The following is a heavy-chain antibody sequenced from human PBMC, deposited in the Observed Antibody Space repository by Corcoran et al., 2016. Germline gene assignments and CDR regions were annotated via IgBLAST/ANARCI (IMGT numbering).Heavy chain of an antibody. D-gene: IGHD1-26*01. J-gene: IGHJ4*02. Sequence: EVQLVESGGGLVKPGGSLRLSCAASGFTFSSYSMNWVRQAPGKGLEWVSSISSSSSYIYYADSVKGRFTISRDNAKNSLYLQMNSRRAEDTAVDYCARKEGGDLDYWGQGTLVTVSS. CDR3: ARKEGGDLDY. CDR1: GFTFSSYS. V-gene: IGHV3-21*01. CDR2: ISSSSSYI.